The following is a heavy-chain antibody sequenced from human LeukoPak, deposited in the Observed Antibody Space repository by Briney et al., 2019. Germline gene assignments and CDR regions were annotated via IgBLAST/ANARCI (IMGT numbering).Heavy chain of an antibody. V-gene: IGHV1-2*06. CDR3: ARDPGSGSLELDY. D-gene: IGHD6-19*01. CDR2: INPNSGGT. CDR1: GYTFTGYY. Sequence: ASVKVSCKASGYTFTGYYMHWVRQAPGQGLEWMGRINPNSGGTNYAQKLQGRVTMTTDTSTSTAYMELRSLRSDDTAVYYCARDPGSGSLELDYWGQGTLVTVSS. J-gene: IGHJ4*02.